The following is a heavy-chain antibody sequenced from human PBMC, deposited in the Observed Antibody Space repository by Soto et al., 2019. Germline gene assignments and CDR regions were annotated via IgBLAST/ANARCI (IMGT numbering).Heavy chain of an antibody. CDR2: IIPIFGTA. V-gene: IGHV1-69*13. CDR1: GGTFSSYA. Sequence: SVKVSCKASGGTFSSYAISWVRQAPGQGLEWMGGIIPIFGTANYAQKFQGRVTITADESTSTAYMELSSLRSEDTAVYYCARSITGYCSGGSCYPLDYWGQGTLVTVSS. D-gene: IGHD2-15*01. J-gene: IGHJ4*02. CDR3: ARSITGYCSGGSCYPLDY.